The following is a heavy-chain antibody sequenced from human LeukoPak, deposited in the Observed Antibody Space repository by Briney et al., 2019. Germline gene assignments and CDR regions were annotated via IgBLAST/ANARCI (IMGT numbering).Heavy chain of an antibody. D-gene: IGHD5-18*01. CDR2: IIPMFGTA. V-gene: IGHV1-69*06. CDR1: GGIFSSYV. Sequence: SVKVSCKASGGIFSSYVISWVRQAPGQGLEWMGGIIPMFGTANYAQKFQGRVTITADKSTSTAYMELSSLRSEDTAVYYCAREGGYSYQTTFYYYYMDVWGKGTTVTVSS. CDR3: AREGGYSYQTTFYYYYMDV. J-gene: IGHJ6*03.